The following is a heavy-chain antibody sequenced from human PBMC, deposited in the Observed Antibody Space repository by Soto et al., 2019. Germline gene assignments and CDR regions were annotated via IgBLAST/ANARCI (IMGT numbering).Heavy chain of an antibody. Sequence: QVQLVQSGAEVKKPGSSVKVSCKASGGTFSSYAISWVRQAPGQGIEWMGGIIPIFGTANDAQKFQGRVTTTEDQSTSTAHMELSILRSEDTPVYYCARVAVEASGYDDYWGQGTLVTVSS. CDR2: IIPIFGTA. CDR3: ARVAVEASGYDDY. D-gene: IGHD5-12*01. CDR1: GGTFSSYA. J-gene: IGHJ4*02. V-gene: IGHV1-69*12.